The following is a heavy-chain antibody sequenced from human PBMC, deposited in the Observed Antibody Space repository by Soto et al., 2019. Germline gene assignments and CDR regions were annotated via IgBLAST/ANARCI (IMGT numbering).Heavy chain of an antibody. CDR3: ARAGYSSGWGQFDY. J-gene: IGHJ4*02. CDR1: GFTFSSYG. V-gene: IGHV3-33*01. CDR2: IWYDGSNK. Sequence: QVQLVESGGGVVQPGRSLRLSCAASGFTFSSYGMHWVRQAPGKGLEWVAVIWYDGSNKYHADSVKGRFTISRDNSKNTLYLQMNSLRAEDTAVYYCARAGYSSGWGQFDYWGQGTLVTVSS. D-gene: IGHD6-19*01.